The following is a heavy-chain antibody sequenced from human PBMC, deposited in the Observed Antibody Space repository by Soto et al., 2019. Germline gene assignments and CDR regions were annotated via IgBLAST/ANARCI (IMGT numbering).Heavy chain of an antibody. D-gene: IGHD2-2*01. J-gene: IGHJ5*02. CDR2: INPSGGGT. CDR3: ARGCISTSCTDNWFDP. V-gene: IGHV1-46*01. CDR1: GYTFTSYY. Sequence: KVSCKASGYTFTSYYMHWVRQAPGQGLEWIGIINPSGGGTSYAQKFQGRVTMTRDTSTSTVYMELSSLRSEDTAVYYCARGCISTSCTDNWFDPWGQGTLVTVSS.